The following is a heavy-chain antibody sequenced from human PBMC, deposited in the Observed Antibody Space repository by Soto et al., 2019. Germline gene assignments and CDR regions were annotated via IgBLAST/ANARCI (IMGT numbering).Heavy chain of an antibody. Sequence: HPXESLRLSCASSGFTLSMSAVNWVRQAPGKGLEWVSYISDSGDRTYYADSVKGRFTISRDRSKNTVSLQMDSLRAEDTAVYYCAKDRGIIVKAGDAFDVWGQGTKVTVSS. V-gene: IGHV3-23*01. CDR3: AKDRGIIVKAGDAFDV. D-gene: IGHD3-16*02. CDR1: GFTLSMSA. J-gene: IGHJ3*01. CDR2: ISDSGDRT.